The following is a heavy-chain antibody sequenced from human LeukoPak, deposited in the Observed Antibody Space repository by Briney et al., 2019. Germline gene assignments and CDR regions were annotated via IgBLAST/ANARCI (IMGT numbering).Heavy chain of an antibody. CDR2: IYYSGST. Sequence: PSETLSLTCTVSGGSISSGGYYWSWIRQHPGKGLEWIGYIYYSGSTYYNPSLKSRVTISVDRSKNQFSLKLSSVTAADTAVYYCARVRGYSSSWFEAFDIWGQGTMVTVSS. D-gene: IGHD6-13*01. CDR3: ARVRGYSSSWFEAFDI. J-gene: IGHJ3*02. V-gene: IGHV4-31*03. CDR1: GGSISSGGYY.